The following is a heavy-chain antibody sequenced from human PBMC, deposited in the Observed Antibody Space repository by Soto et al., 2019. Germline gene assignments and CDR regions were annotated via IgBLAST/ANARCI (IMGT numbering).Heavy chain of an antibody. V-gene: IGHV1-8*01. CDR3: ARGYCSGGSCNHEFDY. J-gene: IGHJ4*02. D-gene: IGHD2-15*01. Sequence: ASVKVSCKASGYTFTSYDINWVRQATGQGLEWMGWMNPNSGNTGYAQKFQGRVTMTRNTSISTAYMELSSLRSEDTAVYYCARGYCSGGSCNHEFDYWGQGTLVTVSS. CDR2: MNPNSGNT. CDR1: GYTFTSYD.